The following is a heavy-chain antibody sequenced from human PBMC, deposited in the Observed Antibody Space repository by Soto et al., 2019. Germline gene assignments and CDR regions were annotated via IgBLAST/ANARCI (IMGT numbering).Heavy chain of an antibody. CDR3: ARDQSWHDLVWWFDP. CDR2: INAGNGDT. Sequence: XSVKVSFNASGYTSTNFSMHLLRHSPGQRLEWMGWINAGNGDTKYSQKFQGRVSITRDTSASTVYMELNSLTSQDTAVYYCARDQSWHDLVWWFDPWGQGTLVTVSS. D-gene: IGHD1-1*01. J-gene: IGHJ5*02. CDR1: GYTSTNFS. V-gene: IGHV1-3*01.